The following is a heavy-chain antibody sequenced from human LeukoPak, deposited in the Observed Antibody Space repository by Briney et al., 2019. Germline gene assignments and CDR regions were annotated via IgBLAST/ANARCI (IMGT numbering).Heavy chain of an antibody. J-gene: IGHJ4*02. V-gene: IGHV3-33*06. CDR1: IFTFSSYG. D-gene: IGHD3-22*01. CDR2: IWYDGSNK. CDR3: AKDFGAYDSSGYYSDY. Sequence: PGGSLSLSCSAWIFTFSSYGMHWVRQAPGKGLEGVAVIWYDGSNKYYADYVKGRFTISSDNSKNTLYLQMNSLRAEDTAVYYCAKDFGAYDSSGYYSDYWGQGTLVTVSS.